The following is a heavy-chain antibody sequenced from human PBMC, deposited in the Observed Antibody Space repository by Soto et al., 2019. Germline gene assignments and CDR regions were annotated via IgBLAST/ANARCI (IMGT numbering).Heavy chain of an antibody. CDR3: ARASRGYDYYMDV. Sequence: SETLSLTCTVSGGSISSYYGSWIRQPPGKGLEWIGYIYYSGSTNYNPSLKSRVTISVDTSKNQFSLKLSSVTAADTAVYYCARASRGYDYYMDVWGKGTTVTVSS. CDR2: IYYSGST. J-gene: IGHJ6*03. CDR1: GGSISSYY. V-gene: IGHV4-59*01.